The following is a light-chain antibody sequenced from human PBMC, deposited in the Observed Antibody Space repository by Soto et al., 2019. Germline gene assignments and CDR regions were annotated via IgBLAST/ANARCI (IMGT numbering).Light chain of an antibody. Sequence: EIVMTQSPATPSVSPGERASLSCRASQSVSTTVAWYHQKPGQAXRXXVYGASTRATGTPARFSGSEAGTDGTLTLTSLQSEDGGVYVCQQYKDWPTTFGQGTKVEIK. V-gene: IGKV3-15*01. CDR2: GAS. J-gene: IGKJ1*01. CDR1: QSVSTT. CDR3: QQYKDWPTT.